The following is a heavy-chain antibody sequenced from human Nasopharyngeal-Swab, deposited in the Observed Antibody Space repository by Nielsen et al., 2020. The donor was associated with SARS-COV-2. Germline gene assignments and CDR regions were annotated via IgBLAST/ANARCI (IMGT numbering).Heavy chain of an antibody. CDR2: INPNSGGT. D-gene: IGHD3-10*01. Sequence: ASVKVSCKASGYTFTDYYMHWVRQAPGQGLEWMGWINPNSGGTNYAQKLQGWVTMTRDTSISTAYMELSRLRSDDTAVYYCARGGVLLWFGELLKPIYYYYYGMDVWGQGTTVTVSS. V-gene: IGHV1-2*04. J-gene: IGHJ6*02. CDR1: GYTFTDYY. CDR3: ARGGVLLWFGELLKPIYYYYYGMDV.